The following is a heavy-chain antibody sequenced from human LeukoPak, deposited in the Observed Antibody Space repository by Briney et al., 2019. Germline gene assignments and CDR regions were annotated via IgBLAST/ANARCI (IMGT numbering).Heavy chain of an antibody. Sequence: GGSLRLSCAASGFTFGDFAIHWVRQVPGKGLEWVSGIIWNSGSIGYADSVRGRFTISRDNAKNSLYLQMNSLRAEDTAVYYCAKGPIYDILTGWRKTHNAFDIWGQGTMVTVSS. CDR3: AKGPIYDILTGWRKTHNAFDI. V-gene: IGHV3-9*01. CDR1: GFTFGDFA. D-gene: IGHD3-9*01. CDR2: IIWNSGSI. J-gene: IGHJ3*02.